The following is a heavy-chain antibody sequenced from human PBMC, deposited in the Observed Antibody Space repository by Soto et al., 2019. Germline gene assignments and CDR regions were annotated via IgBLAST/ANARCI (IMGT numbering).Heavy chain of an antibody. V-gene: IGHV3-11*01. D-gene: IGHD3-16*01. J-gene: IGHJ4*02. CDR1: GFTFSDYY. CDR2: IGSSGRTI. CDR3: ASGGSLAPEY. Sequence: QVQLVESGGGLVKPGESLRLSCAASGFTFSDYYMTWLRQAPGKGLEWVSCIGSSGRTIYYADSVKGRFTISRDNAKKSVILQMSSLRVEDTAVYYCASGGSLAPEYWGKGTLVTVS.